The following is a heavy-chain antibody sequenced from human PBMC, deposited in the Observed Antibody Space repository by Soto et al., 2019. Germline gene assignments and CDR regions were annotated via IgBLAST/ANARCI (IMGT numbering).Heavy chain of an antibody. CDR2: ISYDGSNK. CDR3: AKEGAAYCGGDCSYCFDY. CDR1: GFTFSSYG. V-gene: IGHV3-30*18. J-gene: IGHJ4*02. Sequence: QVQLVESGGGVVQPGRSLRLSCAASGFTFSSYGMHWVRQAPGKGLEWVAVISYDGSNKYYADSVKGRFTISRDNSKNTXYLQMNSLRAEDTAVYYCAKEGAAYCGGDCSYCFDYWGQGSLVTVSS. D-gene: IGHD2-21*02.